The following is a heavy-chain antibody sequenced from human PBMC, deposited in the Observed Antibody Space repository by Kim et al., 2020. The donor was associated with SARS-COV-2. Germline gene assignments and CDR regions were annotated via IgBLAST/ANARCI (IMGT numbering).Heavy chain of an antibody. Sequence: GGSLRLSCAASGFTFSSYGMHWVRQAPGKGLEWVAVISYDGSNKYYADSVKGRFTISRDNSKNTLYLQMNSLRAEDTAVYYCAKDQDSGWYAGNSGYYYYGMDVWGQGTTVTVSS. D-gene: IGHD6-19*01. V-gene: IGHV3-30*18. CDR3: AKDQDSGWYAGNSGYYYYGMDV. J-gene: IGHJ6*02. CDR2: ISYDGSNK. CDR1: GFTFSSYG.